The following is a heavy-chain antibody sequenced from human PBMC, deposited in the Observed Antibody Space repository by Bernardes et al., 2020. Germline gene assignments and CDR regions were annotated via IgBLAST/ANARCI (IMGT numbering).Heavy chain of an antibody. CDR3: ARGIFRDSGTGWEHFDY. D-gene: IGHD6-19*01. CDR1: GFTFNNYW. V-gene: IGHV3-7*03. Sequence: GGSLRLSCAASGFTFNNYWMSWVRQAPGKGLEWVANIKHDGTDRYYADSVKGRFTISRDNPKSSLYLQMNSLRAEDTAVYYCARGIFRDSGTGWEHFDYWGQGTVVTVSS. CDR2: IKHDGTDR. J-gene: IGHJ4*02.